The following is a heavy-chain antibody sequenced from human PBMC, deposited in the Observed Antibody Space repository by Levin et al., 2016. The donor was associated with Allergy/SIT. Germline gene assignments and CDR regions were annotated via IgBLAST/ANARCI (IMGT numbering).Heavy chain of an antibody. V-gene: IGHV3-15*01. D-gene: IGHD3/OR15-3a*01. CDR3: TTRRTGYTF. CDR2: IRSKEEGETT. J-gene: IGHJ4*02. Sequence: GGSLRLSCTVSGFTFNNVGMHWVRQAPGKGLEWIGRIRSKEEGETTDYATPVKGRVTISIDDSKNTVFLQLNSLQLEDTGVYFCTTRRTGYTFWGQGTLVTVSS. CDR1: GFTFNNVG.